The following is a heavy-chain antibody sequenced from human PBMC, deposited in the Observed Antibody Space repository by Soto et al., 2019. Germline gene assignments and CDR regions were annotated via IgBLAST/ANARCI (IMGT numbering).Heavy chain of an antibody. CDR1: GFSFSKYA. Sequence: EVQLLESGGGLVQPGGSLRLSCTASGFSFSKYAMNWVRQAPGKGLEWVSTITEPGRITYYTNSVKGRFTISRDNSKNTLDLQMNDLRVEDTAIYYCANLDYKSGTNADIWGRGTVVIVSS. CDR3: ANLDYKSGTNADI. D-gene: IGHD3-10*01. J-gene: IGHJ3*02. CDR2: ITEPGRIT. V-gene: IGHV3-23*01.